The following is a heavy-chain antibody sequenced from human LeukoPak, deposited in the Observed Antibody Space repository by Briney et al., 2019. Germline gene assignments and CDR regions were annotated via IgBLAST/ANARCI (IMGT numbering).Heavy chain of an antibody. Sequence: GGSLRLSCAASGFTFSSYAMSWVRQAPGKGLEWVSAISGSGGSTYYADSVKGRFTISSDNSKNTLYLQMNSLRAEDTAVYYCANPIAAAGKTYYYYYGMDVWGQGTTVTVSS. CDR2: ISGSGGST. D-gene: IGHD6-13*01. J-gene: IGHJ6*02. V-gene: IGHV3-23*01. CDR1: GFTFSSYA. CDR3: ANPIAAAGKTYYYYYGMDV.